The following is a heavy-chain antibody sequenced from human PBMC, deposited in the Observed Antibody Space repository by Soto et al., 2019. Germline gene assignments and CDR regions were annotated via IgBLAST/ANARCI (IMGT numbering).Heavy chain of an antibody. CDR2: IYYSGST. D-gene: IGHD3-3*01. J-gene: IGHJ6*02. V-gene: IGHV4-61*01. CDR3: ARLRITIFGVVAYYYGMDV. Sequence: PSETLSLTCTVSGGSVGSGSYYWSWIRQPPGKGLEWIGYIYYSGSTNYNPSLKSRVTISVDTSKNQFSLKLSSVTAADTAVYYCARLRITIFGVVAYYYGMDVWGQGTTVTVSS. CDR1: GGSVGSGSYY.